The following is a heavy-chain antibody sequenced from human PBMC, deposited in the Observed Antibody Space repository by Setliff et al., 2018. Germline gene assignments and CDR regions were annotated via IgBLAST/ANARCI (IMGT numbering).Heavy chain of an antibody. CDR3: AREQWLDPPGYYYMDV. CDR2: IYIGGSA. CDR1: GGSISSYY. D-gene: IGHD6-19*01. V-gene: IGHV4-4*07. Sequence: LPETLSLTCTVSGGSISSYYWSWIRQPAGKGLEWIGHIYIGGSANYNPSLKSRVTMSIGTSKNQFSLKLNSVTAADMAVYYCAREQWLDPPGYYYMDVWAKGTTVTVSS. J-gene: IGHJ6*03.